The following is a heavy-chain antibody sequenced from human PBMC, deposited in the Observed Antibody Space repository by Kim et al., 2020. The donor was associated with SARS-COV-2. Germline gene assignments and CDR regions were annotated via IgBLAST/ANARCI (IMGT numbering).Heavy chain of an antibody. CDR3: ARPAPLYCSGGSCYSEEYYFDY. D-gene: IGHD2-15*01. V-gene: IGHV1-69*13. CDR1: GGTFSSYA. J-gene: IGHJ4*02. CDR2: IIPIFGTA. Sequence: SVKVSCKASGGTFSSYAISWVRQAPGQGLEWMGGIIPIFGTANYAQKFQGRVTITADESTSTAYMELSSLRSEDTAVYYCARPAPLYCSGGSCYSEEYYFDYWGQGTLVTVSS.